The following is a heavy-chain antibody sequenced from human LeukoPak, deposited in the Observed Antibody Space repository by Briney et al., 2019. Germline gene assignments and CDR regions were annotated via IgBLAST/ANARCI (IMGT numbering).Heavy chain of an antibody. CDR3: ARTYDFGRGPPGDAFDN. J-gene: IGHJ3*02. CDR2: IDARSGIT. CDR1: GFTFSSYA. D-gene: IGHD3-3*01. V-gene: IGHV3-48*01. Sequence: PGGSLRLSCAASGFTFSSYAMHWVRQAPGKGPEWVSYIDARSGITYYADSVQGRFTISRDNAKESVFLQMNGLRVDDTAVYYCARTYDFGRGPPGDAFDNWGQGTPVIVSS.